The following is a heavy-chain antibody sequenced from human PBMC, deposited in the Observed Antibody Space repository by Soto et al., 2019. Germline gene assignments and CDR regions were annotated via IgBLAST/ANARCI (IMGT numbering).Heavy chain of an antibody. J-gene: IGHJ4*02. CDR2: GSYSGTT. Sequence: SETLSLTCTVSGVSVSSGSFYWAWIRQPPGKGLEWIGFGSYSGTTNYKPSLKSRVTISVDTSRSQISLKVSSLTAADTAVYYCARGATVTKYDYWGQGTLVTVYS. CDR3: ARGATVTKYDY. V-gene: IGHV4-61*01. D-gene: IGHD4-17*01. CDR1: GVSVSSGSFY.